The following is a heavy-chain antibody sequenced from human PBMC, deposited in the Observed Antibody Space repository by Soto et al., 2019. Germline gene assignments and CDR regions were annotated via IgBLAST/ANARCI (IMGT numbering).Heavy chain of an antibody. CDR1: GYTFTSYY. D-gene: IGHD2-15*01. CDR2: INPSGGST. V-gene: IGHV1-46*01. CDR3: ARDRAHCSGGSCYSVSYYYYYGMDV. J-gene: IGHJ6*02. Sequence: ASVKVSCKASGYTFTSYYMHWVRQAPGQGLEWMGIINPSGGSTSYAQRFQGRVTMTRDTSTSTVYMELSSLRSEDMAVYYCARDRAHCSGGSCYSVSYYYYYGMDVWGQGTTVTVSS.